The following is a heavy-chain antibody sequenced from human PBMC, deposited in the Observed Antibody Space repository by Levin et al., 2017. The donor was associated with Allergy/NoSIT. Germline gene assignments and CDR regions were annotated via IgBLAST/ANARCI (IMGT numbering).Heavy chain of an antibody. V-gene: IGHV4-39*01. Sequence: ESLKISCTVSGGSISSSSYYWGWIRQPPGKGLEWIGSFYYSGSTYYNPSLKSRVTISVDTSKNQFSLNLTSVTAADTAVYYCARRGPSGRSLDYWGQGTLVTVSS. CDR1: GGSISSSSYY. D-gene: IGHD2-15*01. J-gene: IGHJ4*02. CDR2: FYYSGST. CDR3: ARRGPSGRSLDY.